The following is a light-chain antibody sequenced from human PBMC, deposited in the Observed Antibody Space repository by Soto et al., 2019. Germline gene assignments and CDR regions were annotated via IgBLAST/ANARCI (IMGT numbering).Light chain of an antibody. Sequence: EIVLTQSPGALSLSPGERATLSCRASQTVSDNYLAWYQQKPGQAPRLLIYGASTRATGIPDRLSGSGSGAAFTLTISRLEPEDFAVYYCQQYGGSPRVSFGGGTKVEIK. J-gene: IGKJ4*01. V-gene: IGKV3-20*01. CDR2: GAS. CDR1: QTVSDNY. CDR3: QQYGGSPRVS.